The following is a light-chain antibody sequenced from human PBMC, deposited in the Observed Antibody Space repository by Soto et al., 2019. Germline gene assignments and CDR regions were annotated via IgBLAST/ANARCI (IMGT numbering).Light chain of an antibody. J-gene: IGLJ1*01. CDR2: EVS. V-gene: IGLV2-14*01. CDR3: SSYTSSSARLV. CDR1: SSDVGGYNY. Sequence: QSALTQPASVSGSPGQSITISCTGTSSDVGGYNYVAWYQQHPGKAPKLMIYEVSNRPSGVSNRFSGSNSDNTASLPSSGRQAEYEDDYYYSSYTSSSARLVFGTGTKLTVL.